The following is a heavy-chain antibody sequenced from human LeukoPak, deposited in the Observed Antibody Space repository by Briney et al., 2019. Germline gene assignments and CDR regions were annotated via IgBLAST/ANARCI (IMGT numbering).Heavy chain of an antibody. CDR2: INPNNGDT. D-gene: IGHD1-14*01. Sequence: EASVKVSCKASGYTLTTYEINWVRQASGQGLEWVGWINPNNGDTGYAQKFQGRVTMTSDTSISTAYMELSSLTSEDTAVYYCARGHGIANYWGQGTLVTVSS. J-gene: IGHJ4*02. CDR1: GYTLTTYE. CDR3: ARGHGIANY. V-gene: IGHV1-8*01.